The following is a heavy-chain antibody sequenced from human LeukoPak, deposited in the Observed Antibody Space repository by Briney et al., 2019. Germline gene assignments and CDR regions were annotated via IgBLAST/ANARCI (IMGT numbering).Heavy chain of an antibody. CDR2: INHSGST. CDR3: ARGPIAAASWSPVRGAFDI. J-gene: IGHJ3*02. Sequence: SETLSLTCAVYGGSFSGYYWSWIRQPPGKGLEWIGEINHSGSTNYNPSLKSRVTISVDTSKNQFSLKRSSVTAADTAVYYCARGPIAAASWSPVRGAFDIWGQGTMVTVSS. V-gene: IGHV4-34*01. D-gene: IGHD6-13*01. CDR1: GGSFSGYY.